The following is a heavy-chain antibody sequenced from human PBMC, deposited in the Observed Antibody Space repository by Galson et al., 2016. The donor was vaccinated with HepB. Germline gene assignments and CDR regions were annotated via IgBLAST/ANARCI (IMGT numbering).Heavy chain of an antibody. CDR1: GFSLAEYA. Sequence: SLRLSCAASGFSLAEYAIHWVRQAPGKGLEWVSGISWNGRTLGYADSVKGRFTISKDYAKNSLYLQMSSLRPEDTALYYCAKDKTSGYSSGWYYFDYWGQGTLVTVSS. CDR3: AKDKTSGYSSGWYYFDY. V-gene: IGHV3-9*01. D-gene: IGHD6-19*01. J-gene: IGHJ4*02. CDR2: ISWNGRTL.